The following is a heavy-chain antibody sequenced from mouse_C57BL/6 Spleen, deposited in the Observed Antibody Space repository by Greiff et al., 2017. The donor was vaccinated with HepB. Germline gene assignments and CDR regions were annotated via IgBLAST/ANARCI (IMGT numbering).Heavy chain of an antibody. D-gene: IGHD3-2*02. J-gene: IGHJ3*01. CDR3: AKSPLDSSGPTWFAY. CDR1: GFSLTSYG. V-gene: IGHV2-5*01. Sequence: QVQLKESGPGLVQPSQSLSITCTVSGFSLTSYGVHWVRQSPGKGLEWLGVIWRGGSTDYNAAFMSRLSITKDNSKSQVFFKMNSLQADDTAIYYCAKSPLDSSGPTWFAYWGQGTLVTVSA. CDR2: IWRGGST.